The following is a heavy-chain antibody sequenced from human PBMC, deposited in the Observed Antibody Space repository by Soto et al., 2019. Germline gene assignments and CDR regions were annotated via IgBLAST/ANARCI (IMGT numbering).Heavy chain of an antibody. CDR2: IYYRGST. J-gene: IGHJ5*01. CDR3: ARYGSGSSVWFDP. CDR1: AGSMSSYY. V-gene: IGHV4-59*01. D-gene: IGHD3-10*01. Sequence: SETLSLTCTVSAGSMSSYYWSWIRQPPGKGLEWIGYIYYRGSTIYNPSLKSRVTRSVDTSKSQFSLKLSSVTAADTAVYYCARYGSGSSVWFDPWGQGTLVTVSS.